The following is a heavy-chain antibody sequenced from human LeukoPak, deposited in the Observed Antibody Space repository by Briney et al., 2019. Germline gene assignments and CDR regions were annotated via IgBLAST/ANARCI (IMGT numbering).Heavy chain of an antibody. CDR1: GGSFSGYY. D-gene: IGHD5-12*01. Sequence: SSETLSLTCAVYGGSFSGYYWSWLRQPPGKGLEWIGEINHSGSTNYNPSLKSRVTISVDTSKSQFSLKLSSVTAADTALYYCARDRGKWPHDAFDIWGQGTMVTVSS. V-gene: IGHV4-34*01. CDR2: INHSGST. J-gene: IGHJ3*02. CDR3: ARDRGKWPHDAFDI.